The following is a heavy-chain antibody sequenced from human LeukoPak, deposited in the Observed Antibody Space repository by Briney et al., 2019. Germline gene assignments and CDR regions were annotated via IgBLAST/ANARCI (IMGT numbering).Heavy chain of an antibody. CDR3: AKRGSTAYSTPHFDF. J-gene: IGHJ4*02. D-gene: IGHD2-2*01. CDR1: GFTFSSYT. V-gene: IGHV3-23*01. Sequence: GGSLRLSCAASGFTFSSYTMHWVRQAPGKGLEWVSAISGSGGSTYYADSVKGRFTISRDNSKNTVYLQMNTLRAEDTAVYYCAKRGSTAYSTPHFDFWGQGALVTVSS. CDR2: ISGSGGST.